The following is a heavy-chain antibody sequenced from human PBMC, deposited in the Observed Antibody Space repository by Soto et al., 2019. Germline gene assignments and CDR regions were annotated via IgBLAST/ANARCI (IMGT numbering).Heavy chain of an antibody. V-gene: IGHV3-30*18. CDR1: GFTFSNYA. Sequence: QVQLVESGGGVVQLGRSLKLSCAASGFTFSNYAIHWVRQAPGKGLEWVAVIASDGKDKRYADSVKGRFTISRDNSKNTVYLQMNSLRGEDTAVYYCAKDGAIAAADYFFDYWGQGSLVTVSS. CDR3: AKDGAIAAADYFFDY. J-gene: IGHJ4*02. D-gene: IGHD6-13*01. CDR2: IASDGKDK.